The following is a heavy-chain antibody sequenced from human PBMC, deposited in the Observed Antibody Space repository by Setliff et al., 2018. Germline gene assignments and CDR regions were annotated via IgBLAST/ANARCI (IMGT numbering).Heavy chain of an antibody. J-gene: IGHJ6*03. CDR1: GGSVNSGYDN. Sequence: PSETLSLTCTVSGGSVNSGYDNWNWLRQPAGKGLEWIGHINRRGSTNFTPSLKSRVTISLDTSKNQFSLNLTSVTAADTAVYYCARATSGWYSAYYYYMDVWGKGITVTVSS. V-gene: IGHV4-61*09. CDR3: ARATSGWYSAYYYYMDV. D-gene: IGHD6-19*01. CDR2: INRRGST.